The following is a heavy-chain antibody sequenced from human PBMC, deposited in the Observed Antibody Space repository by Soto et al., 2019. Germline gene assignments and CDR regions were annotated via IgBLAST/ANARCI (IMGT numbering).Heavy chain of an antibody. J-gene: IGHJ4*02. CDR2: LNSNSGGT. CDR1: GNTLTGYF. Sequence: ASVKVSCKASGNTLTGYFLHWVRQARGQGLEWLGWLNSNSGGTKIAQKFQGRVTMTRDISIATAYMELNSLTSDDTAFYYCARGVSAGVDYWGQGTLVTVSS. V-gene: IGHV1-2*02. D-gene: IGHD1-26*01. CDR3: ARGVSAGVDY.